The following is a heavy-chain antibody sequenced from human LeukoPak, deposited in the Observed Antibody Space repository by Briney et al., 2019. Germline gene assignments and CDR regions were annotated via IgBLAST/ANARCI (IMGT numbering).Heavy chain of an antibody. V-gene: IGHV3-73*01. CDR2: IDKKDKGYAAAT. CDR1: GFTFSGSA. J-gene: IGHJ5*02. CDR3: TRDSGTYNWFDP. D-gene: IGHD1-26*01. Sequence: GGSPRLSCAASGFTFSGSAIHWVRQSSGKGLEWVGQIDKKDKGYAAATAYAASVKGRFTISRDDSINTAYLQMKSLKTEDTALYYCTRDSGTYNWFDPWGQGTLVTVSS.